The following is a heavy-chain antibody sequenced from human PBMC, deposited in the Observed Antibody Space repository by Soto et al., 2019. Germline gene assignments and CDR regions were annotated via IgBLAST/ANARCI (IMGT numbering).Heavy chain of an antibody. CDR3: ARVRGYCRSTSCYNPRGPDNYGMDV. CDR2: INPNSGGT. V-gene: IGHV1-2*04. D-gene: IGHD2-2*03. J-gene: IGHJ6*04. CDR1: GYTFTGYY. Sequence: ASVKVSCKASGYTFTGYYMHWVRQAPGQGLEWMGWINPNSGGTNYAQKFQGWVTMTRDTSISTAYMKLSRLRSDDTAVYYCARVRGYCRSTSCYNPRGPDNYGMDVWGEGTTETVSS.